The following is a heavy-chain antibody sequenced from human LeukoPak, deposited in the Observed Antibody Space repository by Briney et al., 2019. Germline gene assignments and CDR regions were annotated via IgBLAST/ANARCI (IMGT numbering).Heavy chain of an antibody. J-gene: IGHJ4*02. D-gene: IGHD1-1*01. CDR3: ARDVLGVHHRERREVDY. Sequence: GASVKVSCKASGYTFTSYGISWVRQAPGQGLEWMGWISAYNGNTNYAQKLQGRVTMTTDTSTSTAYMELRSLRSDDTAVYYCARDVLGVHHRERREVDYWGQGTLVTVSS. CDR2: ISAYNGNT. CDR1: GYTFTSYG. V-gene: IGHV1-18*01.